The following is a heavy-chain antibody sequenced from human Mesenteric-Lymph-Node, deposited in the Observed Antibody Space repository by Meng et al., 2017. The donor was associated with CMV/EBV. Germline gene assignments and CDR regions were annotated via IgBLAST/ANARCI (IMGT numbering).Heavy chain of an antibody. V-gene: IGHV3-7*03. Sequence: GGSLRLSCAASGFTFSNCWMSWVRQAPGKGLEWVANIKEDGSQKYFVDSVKGRFTISRDNSKNTLYLQMNNLRAEDTALYYCARRSSSNWSFDSWGQGTLVTVSS. CDR3: ARRSSSNWSFDS. CDR1: GFTFSNCW. D-gene: IGHD1-20*01. CDR2: IKEDGSQK. J-gene: IGHJ4*02.